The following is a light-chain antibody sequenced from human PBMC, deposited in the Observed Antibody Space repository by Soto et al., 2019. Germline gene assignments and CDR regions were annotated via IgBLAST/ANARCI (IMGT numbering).Light chain of an antibody. CDR3: QQYGSSPT. CDR2: GTS. V-gene: IGKV3-20*01. CDR1: QSVSRSD. Sequence: EIVLTQSPGTVSLSPGERATLSCRASQSVSRSDLAWYQHKPGQSPRLLIYGTSSRATGIPDRFSGSGSGTGFTLTISRLEPGDSAVYYCQQYGSSPTFGGGTKVDIK. J-gene: IGKJ4*01.